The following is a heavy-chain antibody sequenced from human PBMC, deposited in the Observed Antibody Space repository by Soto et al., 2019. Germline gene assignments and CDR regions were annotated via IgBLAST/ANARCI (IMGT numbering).Heavy chain of an antibody. Sequence: QVQLVQSGAEVKKPGASVKVSCKASGYTFTSYGISWVRQAPGQGLEGMGWISAYNGNTNYAQKLQGRVTMTTDAPTSTAYMERRSLSADGTEVYDCARVSPPPREWGPGTLGSVSP. J-gene: IGHJ4*02. CDR3: ARVSPPPRE. CDR1: GYTFTSYG. V-gene: IGHV1-18*01. CDR2: ISAYNGNT.